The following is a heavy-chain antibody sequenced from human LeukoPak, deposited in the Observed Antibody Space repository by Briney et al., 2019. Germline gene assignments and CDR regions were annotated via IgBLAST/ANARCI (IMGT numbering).Heavy chain of an antibody. V-gene: IGHV1-18*01. Sequence: ASVKVSCKVSGYTLTELSMHWVRQAPGQGLEWMGWISAYNGNTNYAQKLQGRVTMTTDTSTSTAYMELRSLRSDDTAVYYCARENWRDGYVGSKWGQGTLVTVSS. D-gene: IGHD5-24*01. CDR3: ARENWRDGYVGSK. J-gene: IGHJ4*02. CDR2: ISAYNGNT. CDR1: GYTLTELS.